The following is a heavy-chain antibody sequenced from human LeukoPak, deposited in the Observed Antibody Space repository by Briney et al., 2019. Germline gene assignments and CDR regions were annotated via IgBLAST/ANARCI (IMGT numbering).Heavy chain of an antibody. CDR3: ARVGYSYGKQDDAFDI. V-gene: IGHV4-30-4*01. D-gene: IGHD5-18*01. CDR2: IYYSGST. J-gene: IGHJ3*02. CDR1: GGSISSGDYY. Sequence: SQTLSLTCTVSGGSISSGDYYWSWIRQPPGKGLEWIGYIYYSGSTYYNPSLKSRVTISVDTSKNQSSLKLSSVTAADTAVYYCARVGYSYGKQDDAFDIWGQGTMVTVSS.